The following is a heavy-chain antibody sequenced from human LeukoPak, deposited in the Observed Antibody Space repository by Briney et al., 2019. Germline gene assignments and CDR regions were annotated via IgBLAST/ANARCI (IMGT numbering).Heavy chain of an antibody. D-gene: IGHD2-15*01. CDR1: GFTFSSYA. V-gene: IGHV3-23*01. J-gene: IGHJ4*02. Sequence: GGSLRLSCAASGFTFSSYAMSWVRQAPGKGLEWVSSISGSGGSTYYADSVKGRFTISRDTSKSTLYLQMSSLRAEDTAVYYCAKRSGDSYFLDSWGQGTLVTVSS. CDR2: ISGSGGST. CDR3: AKRSGDSYFLDS.